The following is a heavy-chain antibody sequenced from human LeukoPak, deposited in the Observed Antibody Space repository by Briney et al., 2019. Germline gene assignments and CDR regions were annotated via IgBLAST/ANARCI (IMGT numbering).Heavy chain of an antibody. CDR3: ARSPNYDYVWGSYRRFDY. CDR2: INPNSGGT. V-gene: IGHV1-2*02. J-gene: IGHJ4*02. CDR1: GYTFTGYY. Sequence: ASVKVSCKASGYTFTGYYMHWVRQAPGQGLEWMGWINPNSGGTNYAQKFQGRVTMTRDTSISTAYMELSRLRSDDTAVYYCARSPNYDYVWGSYRRFDYWGQGTLGTGSS. D-gene: IGHD3-16*02.